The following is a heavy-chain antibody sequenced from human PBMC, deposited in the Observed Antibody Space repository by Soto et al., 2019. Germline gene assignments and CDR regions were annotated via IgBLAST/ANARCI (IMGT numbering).Heavy chain of an antibody. Sequence: GGSLRLSCAASGFTFSSYGMHWVRQAPGKGLEWVAVISYDGSNKYYADSVKGRFTISRDNSKNTLYLQMNSLRAEDTAVYYCARKGDTDAFDIWGQGTMVSV. CDR2: ISYDGSNK. V-gene: IGHV3-30*03. D-gene: IGHD2-21*02. CDR3: ARKGDTDAFDI. J-gene: IGHJ3*02. CDR1: GFTFSSYG.